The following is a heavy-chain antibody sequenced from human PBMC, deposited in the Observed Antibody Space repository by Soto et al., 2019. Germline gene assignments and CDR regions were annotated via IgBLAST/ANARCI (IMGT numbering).Heavy chain of an antibody. Sequence: QVQLVESGGGVVQPGRSLRLSCAASGFTFSSYGMHWVRQAPGKGLEWVAVIWYDGSNKYYADSVKGRFTISRDNSKNTVYLQMNSLRAEDTAVYSCAKDFKYDASGIYPHGMDVWGQWTTVTVSS. CDR3: AKDFKYDASGIYPHGMDV. V-gene: IGHV3-33*06. CDR1: GFTFSSYG. CDR2: IWYDGSNK. D-gene: IGHD3-10*01. J-gene: IGHJ6*02.